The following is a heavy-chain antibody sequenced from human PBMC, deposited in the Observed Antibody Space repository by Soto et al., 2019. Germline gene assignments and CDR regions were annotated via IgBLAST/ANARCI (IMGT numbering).Heavy chain of an antibody. V-gene: IGHV3-48*02. D-gene: IGHD1-26*01. CDR1: GFTFSTYR. CDR2: ITSSSTTI. CDR3: ARDMAGAGLYFDY. J-gene: IGHJ4*02. Sequence: EVQLVESGGGLVQPGGSLRLSCAASGFTFSTYRMNWVRQAPGKGLQWVSYITSSSTTIDYADSVKGRFTISRDNAKNSLYLQMNSLRDEDTAVYYCARDMAGAGLYFDYWGQGILVTVSS.